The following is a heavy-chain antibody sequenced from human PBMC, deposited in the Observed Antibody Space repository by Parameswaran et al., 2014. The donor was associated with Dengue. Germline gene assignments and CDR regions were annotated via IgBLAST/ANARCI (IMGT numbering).Heavy chain of an antibody. D-gene: IGHD2-2*01. V-gene: IGHV4-61*03. J-gene: IGHJ4*02. CDR2: ISYSGST. Sequence: RWIRQPPGKGLEWIGYISYSGSTNYNPSLKSRVAISVDTSKNHFSLKLSSVTAADTAIYYCTRGCSSTSCSHLIKPRYFDYWGQGTLVTVSS. CDR3: TRGCSSTSCSHLIKPRYFDY.